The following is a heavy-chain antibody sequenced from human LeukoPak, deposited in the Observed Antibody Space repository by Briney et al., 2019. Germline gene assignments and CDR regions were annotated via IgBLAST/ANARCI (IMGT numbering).Heavy chain of an antibody. D-gene: IGHD6-19*01. Sequence: SETLSLTCTVSSGSINSNNYSWNWIRQSPGKGLEWVGYISHSGTTSYNSYLRSRVTISVDTSKNQLSLKLTSVTAADTAVYYCARWDDSAWAFGNWGPGTLVTVSS. V-gene: IGHV4-61*05. CDR2: ISHSGTT. CDR3: ARWDDSAWAFGN. CDR1: SGSINSNNYS. J-gene: IGHJ4*02.